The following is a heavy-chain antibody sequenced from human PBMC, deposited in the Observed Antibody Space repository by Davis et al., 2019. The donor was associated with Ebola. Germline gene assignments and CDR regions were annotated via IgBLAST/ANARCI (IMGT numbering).Heavy chain of an antibody. V-gene: IGHV4-34*01. Sequence: SETLSLTCAVYGGSFSGYYWSWIRQPPGKGLEWIGEINHSGSTNYNPSLKSRVTISLDTSRNQFSLKLSSVTAADTAVYFCAKAYDSSGYAWFGPWGQGTLVTVSS. D-gene: IGHD3-22*01. CDR3: AKAYDSSGYAWFGP. CDR1: GGSFSGYY. J-gene: IGHJ5*02. CDR2: INHSGST.